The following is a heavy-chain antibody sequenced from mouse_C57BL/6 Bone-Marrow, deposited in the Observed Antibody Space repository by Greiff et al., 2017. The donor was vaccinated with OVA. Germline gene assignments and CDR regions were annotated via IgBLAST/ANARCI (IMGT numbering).Heavy chain of an antibody. J-gene: IGHJ1*03. CDR2: IYPGSGST. D-gene: IGHD1-1*01. CDR1: GYTFTSYW. Sequence: VQLQQPGAELVKPGASVKMSCKASGYTFTSYWITWVKQRPGQGLEWIGDIYPGSGSTTYNEKFKSKATLTVDTSSSTAYMQLSSLTSEDSAVFCWARNYDSDWYFDVWGTGTTVTVSS. CDR3: ARNYDSDWYFDV. V-gene: IGHV1-55*01.